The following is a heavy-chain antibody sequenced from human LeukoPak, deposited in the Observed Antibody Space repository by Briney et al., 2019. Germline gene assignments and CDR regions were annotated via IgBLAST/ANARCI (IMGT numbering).Heavy chain of an antibody. Sequence: SETLSLTCAVYGGSFSDYFWGWIRQPPGKGLEWIGEINHSGRTYYNPSLKSRVTISVDTSKNHFSLNLSSVTAADTAVYYCARDNRVGMVPLFDFWGPGTLATVSS. V-gene: IGHV4-34*01. J-gene: IGHJ4*02. CDR1: GGSFSDYF. D-gene: IGHD3-10*01. CDR3: ARDNRVGMVPLFDF. CDR2: INHSGRT.